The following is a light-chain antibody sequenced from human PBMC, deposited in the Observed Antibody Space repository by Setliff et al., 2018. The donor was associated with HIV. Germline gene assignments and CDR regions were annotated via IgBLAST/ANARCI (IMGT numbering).Light chain of an antibody. V-gene: IGLV2-14*03. Sequence: QSVLTQPASVSGSPGQSITISCSGSSSDVGGYNHVSWYQQHPGKAPKVMIYDVSNRPLGVSNRFSGSKSGNTASLTISGLQAEDEADYYCSSYTRTTTLVFGTGTKVTVL. CDR1: SSDVGGYNH. CDR2: DVS. CDR3: SSYTRTTTLV. J-gene: IGLJ1*01.